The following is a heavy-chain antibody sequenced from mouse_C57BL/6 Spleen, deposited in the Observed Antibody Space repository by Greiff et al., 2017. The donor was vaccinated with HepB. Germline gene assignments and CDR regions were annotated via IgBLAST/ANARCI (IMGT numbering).Heavy chain of an antibody. D-gene: IGHD4-1*01. CDR2: IDPSDSYT. J-gene: IGHJ3*01. CDR3: AINWDEKAWFAY. Sequence: QVQLQQPGAELVKPGASVKLSCKASGYTFTSYWMQWVKQRPGQGLEWIGEIDPSDSYTNYNQKFKGKATLTVDTSSSTAYMQLSSLTSEDSAVYYCAINWDEKAWFAYWGQGTLVTVSA. CDR1: GYTFTSYW. V-gene: IGHV1-50*01.